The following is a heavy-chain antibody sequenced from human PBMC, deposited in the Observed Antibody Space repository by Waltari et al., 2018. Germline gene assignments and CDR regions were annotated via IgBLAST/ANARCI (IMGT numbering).Heavy chain of an antibody. D-gene: IGHD1-26*01. V-gene: IGHV3-23*01. J-gene: IGHJ4*02. Sequence: EVQLLESGGGLVQPGGSLRLSCAVSGFTFSSYAISWVRQAPGKGMEWVSANSGRGGSTYYADSVKGRITITRDNSKNTRYLQMNSLRAEDTAVYYCAKGLVGATSPYYCDYWGQGTLVTVSS. CDR1: GFTFSSYA. CDR3: AKGLVGATSPYYCDY. CDR2: NSGRGGST.